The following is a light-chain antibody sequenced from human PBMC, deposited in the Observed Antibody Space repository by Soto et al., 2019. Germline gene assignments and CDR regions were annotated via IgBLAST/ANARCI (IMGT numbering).Light chain of an antibody. CDR2: EVS. Sequence: QSVLTQPASVSGSPGQSITISCTGTSSDVGGYNYVSWYKQHPGKAPKLMIYEVSNRPSGVSNRFSGSKSGNTASLTISGLQAEDEADYYCSSYTSSSTLWVFGGGTKLTVL. CDR3: SSYTSSSTLWV. V-gene: IGLV2-14*01. J-gene: IGLJ3*02. CDR1: SSDVGGYNY.